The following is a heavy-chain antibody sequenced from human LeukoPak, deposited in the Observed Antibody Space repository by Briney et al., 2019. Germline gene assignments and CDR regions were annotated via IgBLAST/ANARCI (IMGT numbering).Heavy chain of an antibody. CDR2: INPDSDGT. J-gene: IGHJ4*02. D-gene: IGHD3-3*01. CDR1: GYAFTAYY. CDR3: VRVSPYDLWSGGLQVFDY. Sequence: ASVKVSCKASGYAFTAYYVHWVRQAPGQGPEWMGWINPDSDGTNFAQKFQGRVIMTTDTSISTAYMELTSLTSDDTAAYYCVRVSPYDLWSGGLQVFDYWGQGTLVTVSS. V-gene: IGHV1-2*02.